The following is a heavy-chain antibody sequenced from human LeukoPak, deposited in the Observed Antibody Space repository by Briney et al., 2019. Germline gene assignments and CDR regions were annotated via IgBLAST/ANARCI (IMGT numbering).Heavy chain of an antibody. CDR1: GGSISSSSAY. D-gene: IGHD5-18*01. CDR2: IYYSKNT. Sequence: SETLSLTCTVSGGSISSSSAYWGWIRQPPGKGLEWIGSIYYSKNTYYNPSLKSRVTISADTSKSQFSLTLGSVSATDTAVYYCVSPRGFSYGYFDYWGQGTLVTVS. J-gene: IGHJ4*02. CDR3: VSPRGFSYGYFDY. V-gene: IGHV4-39*01.